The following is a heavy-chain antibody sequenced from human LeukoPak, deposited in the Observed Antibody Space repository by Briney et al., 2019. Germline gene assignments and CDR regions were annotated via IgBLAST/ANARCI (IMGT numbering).Heavy chain of an antibody. CDR3: ARFYDFWSGYYPFDY. J-gene: IGHJ4*02. CDR2: INHSGST. V-gene: IGHV4-34*01. D-gene: IGHD3-3*01. Sequence: PSETLSLTCAVYGGSFSGYYWSWVRQPPGKGLEWVGEINHSGSTNYNPSLKRRVTISVDTSKNQFSLKLSSVTAADTAVYYCARFYDFWSGYYPFDYWGQGTLVTVSS. CDR1: GGSFSGYY.